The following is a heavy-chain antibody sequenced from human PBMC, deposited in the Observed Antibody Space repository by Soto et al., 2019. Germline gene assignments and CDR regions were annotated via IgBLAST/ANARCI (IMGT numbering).Heavy chain of an antibody. V-gene: IGHV5-51*01. J-gene: IGHJ4*02. D-gene: IGHD4-17*01. CDR2: IYPVDSDT. CDR1: GYTFNIYY. Sequence: PGESLKISCKGSGYTFNIYYIAWVRQMPGKGLEWMGVIYPVDSDTRYSPSFQGQVTISVDKSINTAYLQWSSLQASDTAIYYCARQDGDGLFYFDYWGQGTPVTVSS. CDR3: ARQDGDGLFYFDY.